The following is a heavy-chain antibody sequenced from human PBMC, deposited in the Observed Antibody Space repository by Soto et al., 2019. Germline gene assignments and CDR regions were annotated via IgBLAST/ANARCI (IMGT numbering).Heavy chain of an antibody. V-gene: IGHV3-30*18. CDR2: ISYDGSNR. CDR3: AKGALDYDSSGYYFDY. CDR1: GFTFSSYG. Sequence: PGGSLSLACAASGFTFSSYGMHWVRQAPGRGLEWVAVISYDGSNRYYADSVKGRFTISRDNSKNTLYLQMNSLRAEDTAVYFCAKGALDYDSSGYYFDYWGQGTLVTVPQ. D-gene: IGHD3-22*01. J-gene: IGHJ4*02.